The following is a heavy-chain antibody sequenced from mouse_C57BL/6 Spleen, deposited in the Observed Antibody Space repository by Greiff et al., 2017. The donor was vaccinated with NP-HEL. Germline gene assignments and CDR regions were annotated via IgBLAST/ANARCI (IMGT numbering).Heavy chain of an antibody. CDR3: TRFLQKRDDYDWFAY. J-gene: IGHJ3*01. D-gene: IGHD2-4*01. CDR2: IYPGNSDT. Sequence: EVQLQQSGTVLARPGASVKMSCKTSGYTFTSYWMHWVKQRPGQGLEWIGAIYPGNSDTSSNQKFKGKAKLTAVTSASTAYMELSSLTNEDSAVYYGTRFLQKRDDYDWFAYWGQGTLVTVSA. V-gene: IGHV1-5*01. CDR1: GYTFTSYW.